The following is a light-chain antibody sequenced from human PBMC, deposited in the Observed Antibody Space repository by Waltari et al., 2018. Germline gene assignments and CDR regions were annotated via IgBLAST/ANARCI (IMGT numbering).Light chain of an antibody. V-gene: IGKV1-39*01. CDR3: QQTYSTPLT. CDR2: AAS. Sequence: VTITCRASQSITTSLNWYQQLPGKAPILLISAASSLQSGVPSRFSGSGSGTDFTLAISSLQAEDFATYYCQQTYSTPLTFGGGTKVEIK. J-gene: IGKJ4*01. CDR1: QSITTS.